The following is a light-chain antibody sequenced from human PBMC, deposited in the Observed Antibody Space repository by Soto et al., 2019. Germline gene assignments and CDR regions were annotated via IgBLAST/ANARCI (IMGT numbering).Light chain of an antibody. CDR3: QSYHSSLSLAV. Sequence: QPVLTQPPSVSGAPGQRVTISCTGSSSNIGAGYDVHWYRQLPGTAPKLLIYGNSDRPSGVPDRFSGSKSGTSASLAITGLQAEDEADYYCQSYHSSLSLAVFGGGTTLTVL. CDR2: GNS. CDR1: SSNIGAGYD. V-gene: IGLV1-40*01. J-gene: IGLJ2*01.